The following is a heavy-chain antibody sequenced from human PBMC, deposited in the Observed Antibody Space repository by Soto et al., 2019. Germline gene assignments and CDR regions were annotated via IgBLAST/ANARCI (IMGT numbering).Heavy chain of an antibody. CDR2: IWYDGSNK. J-gene: IGHJ6*02. CDR3: ARDQRLGIAAAGTVTYYYYGMDV. Sequence: QVQLVESGGGVVQPGRSLRLSCAASGFTFSSYGMHWVRQAPGKGLEWVAVIWYDGSNKYYADSVKGRFTISRDNSKNTLYLQMNSLRAEDTAVYYCARDQRLGIAAAGTVTYYYYGMDVWGQGTTVTVSS. V-gene: IGHV3-33*01. CDR1: GFTFSSYG. D-gene: IGHD6-13*01.